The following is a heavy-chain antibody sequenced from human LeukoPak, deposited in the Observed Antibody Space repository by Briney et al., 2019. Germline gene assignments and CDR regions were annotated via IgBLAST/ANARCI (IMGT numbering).Heavy chain of an antibody. CDR2: INHSGST. V-gene: IGHV4-39*07. CDR3: ARAYSSSWYFNWFDP. J-gene: IGHJ5*02. CDR1: GDSINSSDYY. D-gene: IGHD6-13*01. Sequence: PSETLSLTCTVSGDSINSSDYYWGWIRQPPGKGLEWIGEINHSGSTNYNPSLKSRVTISVDTSKNQFSLKLSSVTAADTAVYFCARAYSSSWYFNWFDPWGQGTLVTVSS.